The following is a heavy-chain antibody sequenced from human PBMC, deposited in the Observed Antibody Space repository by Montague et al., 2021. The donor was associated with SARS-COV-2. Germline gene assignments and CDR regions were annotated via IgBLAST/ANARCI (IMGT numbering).Heavy chain of an antibody. D-gene: IGHD2-2*01. CDR3: ARALSFSNWFDP. CDR1: GFTFSSIS. CDR2: ISSESAYI. Sequence: SLRLSCAASGFTFSSISMNWVRQAPGKRLEWVSSISSESAYIVYAESVRGRFTISRDNAQNLLYLQMNSLRAEDTAVYYCARALSFSNWFDPWGQGTLVTVSS. J-gene: IGHJ5*02. V-gene: IGHV3-21*01.